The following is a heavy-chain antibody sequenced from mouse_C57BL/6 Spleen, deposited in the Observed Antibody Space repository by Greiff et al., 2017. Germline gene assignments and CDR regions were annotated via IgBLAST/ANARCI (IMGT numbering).Heavy chain of an antibody. V-gene: IGHV1-76*01. CDR3: ARWYYGSSDWYFDV. Sequence: QVQLQQSGAELVRPGASVKLSCKASGYTFTDYYINWVKQRPGQGLEWIARIYPGSGNTYYNEKFKGKATLTAEKSSSTAYMQLSSLTSEDSAVYFCARWYYGSSDWYFDVWGTGTTVTVSS. CDR2: IYPGSGNT. D-gene: IGHD1-1*01. CDR1: GYTFTDYY. J-gene: IGHJ1*03.